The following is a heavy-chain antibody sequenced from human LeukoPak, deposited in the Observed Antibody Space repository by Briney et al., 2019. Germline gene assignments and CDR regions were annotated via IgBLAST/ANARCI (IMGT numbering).Heavy chain of an antibody. J-gene: IGHJ5*02. CDR3: ARASYYDFWSGYWGEDNWFDP. CDR1: GGSISSYY. D-gene: IGHD3-3*01. CDR2: IYYSGST. V-gene: IGHV4-59*12. Sequence: SETLSLTCTVSGGSISSYYWSWIRQPPGKGLEWIGYIYYSGSTNYNPSLKSRVTISVDTSKNQFSLKLSSVTAADTAVYYCARASYYDFWSGYWGEDNWFDPWGQGTLVTVSS.